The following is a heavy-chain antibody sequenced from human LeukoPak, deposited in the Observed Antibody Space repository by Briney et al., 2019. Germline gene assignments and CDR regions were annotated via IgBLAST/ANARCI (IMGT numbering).Heavy chain of an antibody. CDR1: GFTFNNYA. D-gene: IGHD6-19*01. V-gene: IGHV3-23*01. Sequence: HPGGSLRLSCAASGFTFNNYAMNWVRQAPGKGLEWVSGITGSSGGTHYADSVKGRFTISRDSSKNTVYLQMKSLRVEDTAVYYCAKDRFGYSVGWFFDPWGQGSLVTVSS. CDR3: AKDRFGYSVGWFFDP. J-gene: IGHJ5*02. CDR2: ITGSSGGT.